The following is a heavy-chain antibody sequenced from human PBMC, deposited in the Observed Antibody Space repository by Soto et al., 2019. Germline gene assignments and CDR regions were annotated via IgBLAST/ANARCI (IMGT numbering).Heavy chain of an antibody. CDR1: GFTFTRCS. V-gene: IGHV3-21*06. Sequence: GGSLRLSCTASGFTFTRCSMNWIRQAPGKGLEWVSSISSTTNYIYYGDSMKGRFTISRDNAKNSLYLEMNSLRAEDTAVYYCARESEDLTSNFDYWGQGTLVTVSS. CDR2: ISSTTNYI. CDR3: ARESEDLTSNFDY. J-gene: IGHJ4*02.